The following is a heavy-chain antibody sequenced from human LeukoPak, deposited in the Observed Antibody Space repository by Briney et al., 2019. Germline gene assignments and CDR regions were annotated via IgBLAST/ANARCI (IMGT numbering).Heavy chain of an antibody. V-gene: IGHV4-4*07. J-gene: IGHJ4*02. CDR3: ASGSASIGYSGGGILDY. D-gene: IGHD6-19*01. Sequence: SETLSLTCSVSGGSLITYYWNWIRQPAGKGLEWIGRVYTNGGTNYNPSLKSRLTVSVDTSKNQFSLSLSSVTAADTAVYYCASGSASIGYSGGGILDYWGQGILVTVSS. CDR2: VYTNGGT. CDR1: GGSLITYY.